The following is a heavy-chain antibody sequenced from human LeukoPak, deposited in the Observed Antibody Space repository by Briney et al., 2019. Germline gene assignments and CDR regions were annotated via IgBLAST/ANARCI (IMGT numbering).Heavy chain of an antibody. CDR3: EGYCSSTSCYSSSYNRFDP. CDR1: GFTFSSYA. Sequence: GGSLRLSCAASGFTFSSYAMHWVRQAPGKGLEWVAVISYDGSNKYYADSVKGRFTISRDNSKNTLYLQMNSLRAEDTAVYYCEGYCSSTSCYSSSYNRFDPWGQGTLVTVSS. CDR2: ISYDGSNK. J-gene: IGHJ5*02. V-gene: IGHV3-30-3*01. D-gene: IGHD2-2*01.